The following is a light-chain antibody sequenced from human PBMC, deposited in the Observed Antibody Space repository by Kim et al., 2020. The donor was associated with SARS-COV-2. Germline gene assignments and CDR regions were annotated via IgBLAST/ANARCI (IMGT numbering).Light chain of an antibody. J-gene: IGKJ1*01. CDR1: QSVSSSY. CDR2: GAS. Sequence: EIVLTQSPGTLSLSPGERATLSCRASQSVSSSYLAWYQHKPGQAPRLLIYGASSRATGIPDRFSGSGPGTDFTLTISRLEPEDFAVYYCQQYGSSPRTFGQGTKVDIK. V-gene: IGKV3-20*01. CDR3: QQYGSSPRT.